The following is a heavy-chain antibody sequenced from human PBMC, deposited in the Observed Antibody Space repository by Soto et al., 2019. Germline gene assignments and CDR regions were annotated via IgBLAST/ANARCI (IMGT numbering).Heavy chain of an antibody. V-gene: IGHV1-2*02. CDR1: GYTFTGYY. Sequence: ASVKVSCKASGYTFTGYYMHWVRQAPGQGLEWMGWINPNSGGTNYAQKFQGRVTMTRDTSISTAYMELSRLRSDDTAVYYCARDRPVYYGSATDYYGMDVWGQGTTVTAP. D-gene: IGHD3-10*01. CDR2: INPNSGGT. CDR3: ARDRPVYYGSATDYYGMDV. J-gene: IGHJ6*02.